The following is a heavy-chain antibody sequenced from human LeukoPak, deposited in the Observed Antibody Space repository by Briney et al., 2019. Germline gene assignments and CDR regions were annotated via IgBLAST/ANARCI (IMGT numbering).Heavy chain of an antibody. CDR3: AKGVGYCSGGSCQQFDY. J-gene: IGHJ4*02. CDR2: ISGSGVST. D-gene: IGHD2-15*01. V-gene: IGHV3-23*01. Sequence: GGSLRHSCAASGFTFSSYGMSWVRQAPGKGLEWVSAISGSGVSTYYTDSVKGRFTISRDNSKNTLYLQMNSLRAEDTAVYYCAKGVGYCSGGSCQQFDYWGQGTLVTVSS. CDR1: GFTFSSYG.